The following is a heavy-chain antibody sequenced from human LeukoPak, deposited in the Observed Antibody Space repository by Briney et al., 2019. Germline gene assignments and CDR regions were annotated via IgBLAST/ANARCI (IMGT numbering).Heavy chain of an antibody. CDR2: ISDNGAST. D-gene: IGHD6-19*01. CDR1: GFTFSSYA. V-gene: IGHV3-23*01. J-gene: IGHJ4*02. CDR3: AKASNSGWYYFDY. Sequence: GGSLRLSCAASGFTFSSYAMSWVRQASGKGLKWVSAISDNGASTYYADSVKGRFTISRDNSKNTLYLQMNSLRAEDTATYYCAKASNSGWYYFDYWGQGTLVTVSS.